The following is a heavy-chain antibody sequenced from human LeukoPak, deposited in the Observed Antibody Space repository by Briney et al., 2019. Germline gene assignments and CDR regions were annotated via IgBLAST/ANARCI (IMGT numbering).Heavy chain of an antibody. V-gene: IGHV3-30*18. CDR2: ISYDGSNK. Sequence: GGSLRLSCAASGFTFSSYGMHWVRQAPGKGLEWVAVISYDGSNKYYADSVKGRFTISRDNSKNTLYLQMNSLRAEDTAVYYCAKDAPFDYWGQGTLVTVSS. CDR3: AKDAPFDY. J-gene: IGHJ4*02. CDR1: GFTFSSYG.